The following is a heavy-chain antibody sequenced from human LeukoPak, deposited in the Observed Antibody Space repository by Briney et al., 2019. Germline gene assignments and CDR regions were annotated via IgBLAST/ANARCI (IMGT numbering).Heavy chain of an antibody. CDR2: INPNSGGT. Sequence: ASMKVSCKASGYTFTGYYMHWVRQAPGQGLEWMGWINPNSGGTNYAQKFQGRVTMTRDTSISTAYMELSRLRSDDTAVYYCARGRFTIFGVVIAKATDYWGQGTLVTVSS. CDR3: ARGRFTIFGVVIAKATDY. V-gene: IGHV1-2*02. CDR1: GYTFTGYY. D-gene: IGHD3-3*01. J-gene: IGHJ4*02.